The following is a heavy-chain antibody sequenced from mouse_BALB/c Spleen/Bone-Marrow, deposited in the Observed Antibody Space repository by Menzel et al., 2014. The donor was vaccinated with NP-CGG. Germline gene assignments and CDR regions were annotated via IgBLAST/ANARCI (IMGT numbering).Heavy chain of an antibody. CDR3: ARNDGYSFAY. J-gene: IGHJ3*01. CDR1: GFDFSGYW. Sequence: EVKVIESGGGLVQPGGSLKPSCAASGFDFSGYWMSWVRQAPGKGLEWIGEINPDSSTTNYTPSLKDKFIISRDNAKNTLYLQMSKVRSEDTALYYCARNDGYSFAYWGQGTLVTVSA. V-gene: IGHV4-1*02. D-gene: IGHD2-3*01. CDR2: INPDSSTT.